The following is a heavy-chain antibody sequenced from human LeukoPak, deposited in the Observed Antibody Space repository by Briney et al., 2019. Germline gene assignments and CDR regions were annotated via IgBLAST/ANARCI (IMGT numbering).Heavy chain of an antibody. Sequence: PSETLSLTCAVSGGSIRSANYYWGWIRQPAGKGLEWIGRIYTSGSTNYNPSLKSRVTISVDTSKNQFSLKLSSVTAADTAVYYCARDRNLWFGEGGAFDIWGQGTMVTVSS. V-gene: IGHV4-61*02. D-gene: IGHD3-10*01. CDR3: ARDRNLWFGEGGAFDI. CDR2: IYTSGST. J-gene: IGHJ3*02. CDR1: GGSIRSANYY.